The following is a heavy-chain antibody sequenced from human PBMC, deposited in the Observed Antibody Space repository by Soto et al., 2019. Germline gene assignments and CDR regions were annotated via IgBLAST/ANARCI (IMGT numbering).Heavy chain of an antibody. CDR2: ISYDGSNK. CDR1: GFTFSSYA. V-gene: IGHV3-30-3*01. J-gene: IGHJ6*02. CDR3: ARDHRGVVGYCSGGSCPNYYGMDV. D-gene: IGHD2-15*01. Sequence: PGGSLRLSCADSGFTFSSYAMHWVRQAPSKGLEWVAVISYDGSNKYYADSVKGRFTISRDNSKNTLYLQMNSLRAEDTAVYYCARDHRGVVGYCSGGSCPNYYGMDVWGQGTTVTVSS.